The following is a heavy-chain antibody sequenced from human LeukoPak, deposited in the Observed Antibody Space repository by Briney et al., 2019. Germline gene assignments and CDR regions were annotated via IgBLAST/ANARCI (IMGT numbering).Heavy chain of an antibody. V-gene: IGHV4-4*07. Sequence: SETLSLTCTVSARSISSYYWSWIRQPAGKGLEWIGRIYTSGSTNYNPSLKSRVTISVDKTKNQFSLKLSSVTAADTAVYYCARDYSYYYDSSGYSGDYWGQGTLVTVSS. D-gene: IGHD3-22*01. CDR2: IYTSGST. CDR1: ARSISSYY. J-gene: IGHJ4*02. CDR3: ARDYSYYYDSSGYSGDY.